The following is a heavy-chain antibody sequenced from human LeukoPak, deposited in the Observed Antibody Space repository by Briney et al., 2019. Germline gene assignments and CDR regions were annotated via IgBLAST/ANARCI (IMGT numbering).Heavy chain of an antibody. V-gene: IGHV3-7*03. J-gene: IGHJ4*02. CDR1: GFTFSTYW. CDR3: ARSSGIYLYFDD. CDR2: IKTDGSER. D-gene: IGHD3-22*01. Sequence: GGSLRLSCAASGFTFSTYWMTWVRQAPGKGLEWVATIKTDGSERYYVDSVKGRFTVSRDNAKNSLYLQMNSLRAEDTAVYYCARSSGIYLYFDDWGQGTLVTVSS.